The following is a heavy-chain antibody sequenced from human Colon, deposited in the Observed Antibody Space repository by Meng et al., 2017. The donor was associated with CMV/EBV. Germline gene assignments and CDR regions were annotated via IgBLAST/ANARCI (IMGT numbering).Heavy chain of an antibody. CDR3: ARDGNSGYVYYFDY. V-gene: IGHV3-20*04. CDR1: GFTFSSYW. J-gene: IGHJ4*02. D-gene: IGHD5-12*01. CDR2: INWNGGST. Sequence: GESLKISCAASGFTFSSYWMHWVRQAPGKGLEWVSGINWNGGSTGYADSVKGRFTISRDNAKNSLYLQMNSLRAEDTALYYCARDGNSGYVYYFDYWGQGTLVTVSS.